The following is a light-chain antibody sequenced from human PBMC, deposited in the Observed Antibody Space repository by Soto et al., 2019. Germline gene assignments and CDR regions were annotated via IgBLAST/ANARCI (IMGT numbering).Light chain of an antibody. CDR2: AAS. V-gene: IGKV3-15*01. J-gene: IGKJ1*01. CDR1: KTVSDN. CDR3: HHFGSLPET. Sequence: EIVMTQSPATLSVSPGESATVSCRATKTVSDNLAWYQQKPGQSPRLLIYAASTRATGIPARFSGSGSGTEFTLTISNLQSEDFAIYYCHHFGSLPETFGQGTNVE.